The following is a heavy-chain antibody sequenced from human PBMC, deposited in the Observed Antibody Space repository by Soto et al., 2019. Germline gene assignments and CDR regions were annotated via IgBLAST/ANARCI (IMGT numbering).Heavy chain of an antibody. J-gene: IGHJ6*02. CDR1: GGSFSGYY. CDR2: INHSGST. D-gene: IGHD3-10*02. Sequence: SATLSLTCAVYGGSFSGYYWSWIRQPPGKGLEWIGEINHSGSTNYTPSLKSRVTISVDTSKNQFSLKLSSVTAADTAVYYCARHVRGVTDYYYGMDVWGQGTTVT. V-gene: IGHV4-34*01. CDR3: ARHVRGVTDYYYGMDV.